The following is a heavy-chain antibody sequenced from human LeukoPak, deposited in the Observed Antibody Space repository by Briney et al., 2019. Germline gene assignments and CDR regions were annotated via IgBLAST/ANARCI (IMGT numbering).Heavy chain of an antibody. CDR2: IYYSGST. CDR1: GGSISSSSYY. D-gene: IGHD3-3*01. CDR3: ASMGRYYDFWSGYQGFDP. J-gene: IGHJ5*02. V-gene: IGHV4-39*01. Sequence: PSETLSLTCTVSGGSISSSSYYWGWIRQPPGKGLEWIGSIYYSGSTYYNPSLKSRVTISVDTSKNQFSLKLSSVTAADTAVYYCASMGRYYDFWSGYQGFDPWGQGTLVTVSS.